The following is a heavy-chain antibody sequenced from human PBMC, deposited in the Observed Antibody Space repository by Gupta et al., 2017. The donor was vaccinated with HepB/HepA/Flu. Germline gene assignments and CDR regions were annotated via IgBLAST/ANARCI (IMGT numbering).Heavy chain of an antibody. CDR2: ISWNGRSL. J-gene: IGHJ5*02. Sequence: EVQLVESGGGLVQPGRSLRLSCAASGFTFDDYAMHWVRQAPGKGLEWVSGISWNGRSLGYAESVKGRLTISRDNAKNSLHLQMNSLRPGDMAFYYCAKSPGANFDEVDNRFDPWGQGTLVTVSS. CDR1: GFTFDDYA. CDR3: AKSPGANFDEVDNRFDP. V-gene: IGHV3-9*03. D-gene: IGHD4/OR15-4a*01.